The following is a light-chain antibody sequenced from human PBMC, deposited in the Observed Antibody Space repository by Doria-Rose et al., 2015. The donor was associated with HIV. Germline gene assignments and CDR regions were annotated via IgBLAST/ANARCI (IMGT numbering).Light chain of an antibody. Sequence: PASVSGSPGQSITISCTGTSSDVGGYNYVSWYQQHPGKAPKLMIYEVSNRPSGVSNRFSGSKSGNTASLTISGLQAEDEADYYCSSYTRSSTLWVFGGGTKLTVL. CDR2: EVS. J-gene: IGLJ3*02. V-gene: IGLV2-14*01. CDR1: SSDVGGYNY. CDR3: SSYTRSSTLWV.